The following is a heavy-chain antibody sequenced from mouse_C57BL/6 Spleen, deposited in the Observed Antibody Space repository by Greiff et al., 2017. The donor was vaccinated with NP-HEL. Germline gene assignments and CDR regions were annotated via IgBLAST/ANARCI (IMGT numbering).Heavy chain of an antibody. J-gene: IGHJ2*01. D-gene: IGHD3-2*02. Sequence: EVQLQQSGPELVKPGASVKISCKASGYTFTDYYMNWVKQSHGKSLEWIGDINPNNGGTSYNQKFKGKATLTVDKSSSTAYMERRSLTSEDSAVYYCAGRAREIKLGTAQALPDYWGQGTTLTVSS. CDR1: GYTFTDYY. CDR3: AGRAREIKLGTAQALPDY. CDR2: INPNNGGT. V-gene: IGHV1-26*01.